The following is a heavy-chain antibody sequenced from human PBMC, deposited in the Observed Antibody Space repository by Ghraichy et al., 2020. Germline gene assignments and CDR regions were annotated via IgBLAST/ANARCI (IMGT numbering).Heavy chain of an antibody. V-gene: IGHV4-31*03. CDR1: GASISSGGYF. D-gene: IGHD6-13*01. J-gene: IGHJ5*02. Sequence: SETLSLTCTVSGASISSGGYFWSWIRQHPGKGLEWIGYIHYSGTTYYNPSLKSRVTISVDTSKNQFSLNLSSVTAADTALYYCARDRGYSTSGSCFDPWGQGTLVTVSS. CDR2: IHYSGTT. CDR3: ARDRGYSTSGSCFDP.